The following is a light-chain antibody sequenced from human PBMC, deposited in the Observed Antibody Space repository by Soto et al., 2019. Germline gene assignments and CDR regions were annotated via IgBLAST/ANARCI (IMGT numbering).Light chain of an antibody. Sequence: EIVLTQSPGTLSLFPGERATLSCRASQSVSSSYLAWYQQKPGQAPRLLIYAASSRATSIPDRFSASGSGTDFTLTISRLEPEDFAVYYCQQYGNSFRAFGQGTKVDIK. CDR3: QQYGNSFRA. J-gene: IGKJ1*01. CDR2: AAS. V-gene: IGKV3-20*01. CDR1: QSVSSSY.